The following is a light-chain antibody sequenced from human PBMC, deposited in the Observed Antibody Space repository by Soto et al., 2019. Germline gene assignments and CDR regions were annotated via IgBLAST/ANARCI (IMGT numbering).Light chain of an antibody. CDR3: SSYKSTSTLYV. CDR1: SXDIGAYNY. Sequence: QSVLAQPASVSGSPGQSITISCIGTSXDIGAYNYVSWYQQHPGKVPKLMIYEVTNRPSGLSNRFSGSKSGNTASLTISGLQAEDEADYFCSSYKSTSTLYVFGTGTKVTVL. CDR2: EVT. J-gene: IGLJ1*01. V-gene: IGLV2-14*01.